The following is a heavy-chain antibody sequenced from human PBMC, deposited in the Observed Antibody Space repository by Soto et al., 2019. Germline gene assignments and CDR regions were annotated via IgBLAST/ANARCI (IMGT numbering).Heavy chain of an antibody. CDR3: ASGPATFEERYYGYNPVFDY. CDR1: GGTFSSYA. J-gene: IGHJ4*02. D-gene: IGHD3-10*01. Sequence: SVKVSCKASGGTFSSYAISWVRQAPGQGLEWMGGIIPIFGTANYAQKFQGRVTITADESTSTAYMELSSLRSEDTAVYYCASGPATFEERYYGYNPVFDYWGQGTMVTVPQ. V-gene: IGHV1-69*13. CDR2: IIPIFGTA.